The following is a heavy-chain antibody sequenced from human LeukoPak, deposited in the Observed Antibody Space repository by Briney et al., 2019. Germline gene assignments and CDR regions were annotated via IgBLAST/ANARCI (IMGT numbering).Heavy chain of an antibody. Sequence: KASETLSLTCTVSGGAMSSYYWSWIRQPPGKGLEWIGYIYYSGSTNYNPSLKSRVTISVDTSKNQFSLKLSSVTAADTAVYYRARSFMVVVPAATYYYYYYMDVWGKGTTVTVSS. CDR3: ARSFMVVVPAATYYYYYYMDV. CDR2: IYYSGST. CDR1: GGAMSSYY. D-gene: IGHD2-2*01. J-gene: IGHJ6*03. V-gene: IGHV4-59*08.